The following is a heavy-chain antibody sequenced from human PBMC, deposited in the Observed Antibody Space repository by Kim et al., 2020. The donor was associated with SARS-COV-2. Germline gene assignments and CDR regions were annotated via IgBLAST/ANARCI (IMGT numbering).Heavy chain of an antibody. Sequence: GGSLRLSCAPSGFTFSSFGMSWVRQAPGKGLEWVSAIRNSGENTYHADSVKGRFTTSRDNSKNTLYLQMNSLRAEDTATYYCARRGIEYYMDVWGKGTTVTVSS. CDR1: GFTFSSFG. CDR2: IRNSGENT. CDR3: ARRGIEYYMDV. V-gene: IGHV3-23*01. D-gene: IGHD5-12*01. J-gene: IGHJ6*03.